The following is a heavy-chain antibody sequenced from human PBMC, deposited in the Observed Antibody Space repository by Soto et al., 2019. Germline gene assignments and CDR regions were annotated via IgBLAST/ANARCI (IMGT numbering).Heavy chain of an antibody. D-gene: IGHD3-22*01. CDR1: GFTFSNYV. CDR3: AKIRDYYDSSGYPPYFFDY. CDR2: ITGSGGST. V-gene: IGHV3-23*01. Sequence: GGSLRLCCAASGFTFSNYVMNWVRQAPGKGLEWVSAITGSGGSTYYADSVKGRFTMSRDDPKNTLYLQMNSLRAEDTAVYYCAKIRDYYDSSGYPPYFFDYWGQGT. J-gene: IGHJ4*02.